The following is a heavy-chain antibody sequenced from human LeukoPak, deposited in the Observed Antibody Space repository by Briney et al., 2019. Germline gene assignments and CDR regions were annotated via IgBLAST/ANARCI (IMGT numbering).Heavy chain of an antibody. CDR1: GGSISSGGYY. D-gene: IGHD2-15*01. Sequence: SETLSLTCTVSGGSISSGGYYWSWIRQPAGKGLEWIGRIYTSGNTNYNPSLKSRATISVDTSKNQFSLKLSSVTAADTAVYYCARDAPTPYCSGGSCYGYNWFDPWGQGTLVTVSS. CDR2: IYTSGNT. J-gene: IGHJ5*02. V-gene: IGHV4-61*02. CDR3: ARDAPTPYCSGGSCYGYNWFDP.